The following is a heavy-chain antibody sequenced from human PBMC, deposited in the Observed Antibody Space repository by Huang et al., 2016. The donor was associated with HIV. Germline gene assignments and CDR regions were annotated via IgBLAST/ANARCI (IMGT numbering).Heavy chain of an antibody. CDR1: DYTFNTYG. V-gene: IGHV1-18*01. J-gene: IGHJ3*02. D-gene: IGHD3-10*01. CDR3: ARQGFGRSDAFDI. Sequence: VQLVQSESEAKKPGASVKVSCKASDYTFNTYGINWVRKAPGQGLEWMGWISGYNGNTKYAQKFQDRVTLTTDTSTTTAYMELRTLLSDDTAVYYCARQGFGRSDAFDIWGQGTMVSVSS. CDR2: ISGYNGNT.